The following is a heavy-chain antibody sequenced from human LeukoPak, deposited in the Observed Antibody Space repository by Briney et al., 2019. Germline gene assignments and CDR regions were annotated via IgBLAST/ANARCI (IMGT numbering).Heavy chain of an antibody. CDR2: INPNSGGT. D-gene: IGHD3-10*01. V-gene: IGHV1-2*02. CDR3: ARDSRLYGSGSYYKN. J-gene: IGHJ4*02. CDR1: GYTFTGYY. Sequence: ASVKVSCKASGYTFTGYYMHWVRQAPGQGLEWMGWINPNSGGTNYAQKLQGRVTMTTDTSTSTAYMELRSLRSDDTAVYYCARDSRLYGSGSYYKNWGQGTLVTVSS.